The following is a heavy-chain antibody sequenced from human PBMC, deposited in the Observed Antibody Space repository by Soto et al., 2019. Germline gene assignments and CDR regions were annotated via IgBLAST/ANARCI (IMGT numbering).Heavy chain of an antibody. V-gene: IGHV3-73*02. J-gene: IGHJ6*02. CDR2: IRSRANTFAT. Sequence: EVQLVESGGGLVQPGGSLKLSCAASGFIFSGSAIHWVRQASGKGLELVGRIRSRANTFATSSAASVKGRFTFSRDDSKNTAYLQMNTLKPEDTAVYYCARRQGAAIGDYYYHGMDVWGQGTTVTVS. CDR3: ARRQGAAIGDYYYHGMDV. D-gene: IGHD2-2*02. CDR1: GFIFSGSA.